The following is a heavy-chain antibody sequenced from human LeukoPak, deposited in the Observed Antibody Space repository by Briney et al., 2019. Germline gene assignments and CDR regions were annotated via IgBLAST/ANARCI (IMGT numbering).Heavy chain of an antibody. V-gene: IGHV3-7*01. Sequence: GGSLRLSCAASGFTFSNYWMSWVRQAPGKGLEWVANIKQDGSQIYYVDSMKGRFTISRDNPKNSLYLQMNSLRAEDTAVYYCASIGYSSSSMDYWGLGTLVTVSS. CDR3: ASIGYSSSSMDY. D-gene: IGHD6-6*01. J-gene: IGHJ4*02. CDR1: GFTFSNYW. CDR2: IKQDGSQI.